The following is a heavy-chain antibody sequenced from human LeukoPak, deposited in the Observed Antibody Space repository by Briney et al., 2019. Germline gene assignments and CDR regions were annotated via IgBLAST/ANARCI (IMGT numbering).Heavy chain of an antibody. D-gene: IGHD4-23*01. CDR2: IYSGGST. CDR3: ARDSYGGNSEDAFDI. Sequence: PGGSLRLSCAASGFTVSRNYMSWVREAPGKGLEWVSVIYSGGSTYYADSVKGRFTISRDNSKNTLYLQMNSLRAEDTAVYYCARDSYGGNSEDAFDIWGQGTMVTVSS. J-gene: IGHJ3*02. V-gene: IGHV3-66*01. CDR1: GFTVSRNY.